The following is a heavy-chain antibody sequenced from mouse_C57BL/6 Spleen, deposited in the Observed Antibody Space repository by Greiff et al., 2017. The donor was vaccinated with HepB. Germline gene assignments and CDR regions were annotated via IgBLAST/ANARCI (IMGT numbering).Heavy chain of an antibody. V-gene: IGHV10-1*01. CDR2: IRSKSNNYAT. J-gene: IGHJ3*01. D-gene: IGHD2-3*01. CDR1: GFSFNTYA. CDR3: VRPHDGYSAWFAY. Sequence: EVMLVESGGGLVQPKGSLKLSCAASGFSFNTYAMNWVRQAPGKGLEWVARIRSKSNNYATYYADSVKDRFTISRDDSESMLYLQMNNLKTEDTAMYYCVRPHDGYSAWFAYWGQGTLVTVSA.